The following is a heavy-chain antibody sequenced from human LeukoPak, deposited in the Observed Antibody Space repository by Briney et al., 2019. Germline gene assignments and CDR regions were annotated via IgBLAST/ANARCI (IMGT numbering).Heavy chain of an antibody. Sequence: KSSETLSLTCTVSGGSISSYYWSWIRQPPGKGLEWIGYIYYSGSTNYNPSLKSRVTISVDTSKNQFSLKLSSVTAADTAVYYCAREGWFGELLYYFDYWGQGTLVTVSS. CDR2: IYYSGST. CDR3: AREGWFGELLYYFDY. CDR1: GGSISSYY. J-gene: IGHJ4*02. D-gene: IGHD3-10*01. V-gene: IGHV4-59*12.